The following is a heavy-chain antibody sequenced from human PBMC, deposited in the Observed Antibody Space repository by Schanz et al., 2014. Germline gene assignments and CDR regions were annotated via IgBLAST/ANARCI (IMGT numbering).Heavy chain of an antibody. J-gene: IGHJ3*02. V-gene: IGHV3-23*04. CDR2: IAGDGGGP. CDR3: ATDYSGGGCHI. Sequence: EVQLVESGGGLVQPGGSLRLSCAASGFTFSGYWMSWVRQAPGKGLEWVSVIAGDGGGPNYVDSVKGRFTISRDNSKNTVYLQMNSLRAEDTALYFCATDYSGGGCHIWGQGTMVTVSS. CDR1: GFTFSGYW. D-gene: IGHD6-19*01.